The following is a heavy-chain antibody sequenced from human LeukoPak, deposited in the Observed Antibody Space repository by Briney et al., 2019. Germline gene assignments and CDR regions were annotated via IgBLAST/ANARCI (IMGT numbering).Heavy chain of an antibody. CDR2: IFPGDSDT. V-gene: IGHV5-51*01. CDR1: GYSFTNYW. J-gene: IGHJ4*02. Sequence: GESLKISCKGSGYSFTNYWIGWVRQRPGKGLEWMGIIFPGDSDTRYSPSFQGQVTISVDKSISTAYLQWSSPKASDTAMYYCARRGSGWYVDFWGQGTLVTVSS. CDR3: ARRGSGWYVDF. D-gene: IGHD6-19*01.